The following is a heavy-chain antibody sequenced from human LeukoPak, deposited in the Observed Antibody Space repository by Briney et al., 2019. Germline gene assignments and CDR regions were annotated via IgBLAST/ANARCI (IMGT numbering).Heavy chain of an antibody. Sequence: GGSLRLSCAASGFTFTTYWMHWVRQAPGKGLVWVSRINPDGSSTTYADSVKGRFTISRDNAKNTLYLQMNSLRAEDTAVYYCARRGHCSSTSCWAFDYWGQGTLVTVSS. CDR1: GFTFTTYW. J-gene: IGHJ4*02. CDR3: ARRGHCSSTSCWAFDY. V-gene: IGHV3-74*01. D-gene: IGHD2-2*01. CDR2: INPDGSST.